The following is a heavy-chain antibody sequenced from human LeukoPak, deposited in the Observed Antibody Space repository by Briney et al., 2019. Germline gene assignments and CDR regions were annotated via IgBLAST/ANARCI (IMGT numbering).Heavy chain of an antibody. CDR2: IYHSGST. D-gene: IGHD3-3*01. CDR3: ARQSGFWSGYSDY. J-gene: IGHJ4*02. Sequence: PSETLSLTCAVYGGSFSGYYWSWIRQPPGKGLEWIGNIYHSGSTNYNPSLKSRATISVDTSKNQFSLKLSSVTAADTAVYYCARQSGFWSGYSDYWGQGTLVTVSS. CDR1: GGSFSGYY. V-gene: IGHV4-34*01.